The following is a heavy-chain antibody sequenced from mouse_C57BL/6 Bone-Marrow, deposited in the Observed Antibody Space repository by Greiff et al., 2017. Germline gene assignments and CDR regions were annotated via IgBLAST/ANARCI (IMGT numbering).Heavy chain of an antibody. D-gene: IGHD1-1*01. V-gene: IGHV1-31*01. CDR2: IYPYNGVS. CDR3: ARGCITTIVATEDY. J-gene: IGHJ2*01. CDR1: GYSFTGYY. Sequence: VQLQQSGPELVKPGASVKISCKASGYSFTGYYMHWVKQSHGNILDWIGYIYPYNGVSSYNQKFKGKATLTVDKSSSTAYMELRSLTSESSAVYYCARGCITTIVATEDYWGQGTTLTVSS.